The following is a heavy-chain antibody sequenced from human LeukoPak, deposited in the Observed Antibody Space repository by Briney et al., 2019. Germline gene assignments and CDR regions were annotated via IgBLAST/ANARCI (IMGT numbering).Heavy chain of an antibody. V-gene: IGHV3-74*01. J-gene: IGHJ6*03. CDR1: GFTFSSYW. Sequence: PGGSLRLSCAASGFTFSSYWMHWVRQVPGKGLVWVSRINGDGRSTSYADSVKGRFTISRDNAKNTLHLQMNSQRAEDTAVYYCAKVGEYDFWSGYGQQAYYMDVWGKGTTVTVSS. D-gene: IGHD3-3*01. CDR3: AKVGEYDFWSGYGQQAYYMDV. CDR2: INGDGRST.